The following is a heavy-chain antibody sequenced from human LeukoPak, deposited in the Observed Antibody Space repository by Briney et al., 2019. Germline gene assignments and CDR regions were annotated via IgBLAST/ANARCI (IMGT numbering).Heavy chain of an antibody. V-gene: IGHV3-23*01. CDR1: GFTFSSYA. CDR2: ISGSGGST. J-gene: IGHJ5*02. CDR3: AKDRGPRIAVAGTGWFDP. Sequence: GGSLRLSCAASGFTFSSYAMSWVRQAPGKGLEWVSAISGSGGSTYYADSVKGRFTISRDNSKNTLYLQMNSLRAEDTAVYHCAKDRGPRIAVAGTGWFDPWGQGTLVTVSS. D-gene: IGHD6-19*01.